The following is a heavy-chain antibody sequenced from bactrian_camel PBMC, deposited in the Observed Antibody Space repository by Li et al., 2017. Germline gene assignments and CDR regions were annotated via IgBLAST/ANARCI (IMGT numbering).Heavy chain of an antibody. V-gene: IGHV3S6*01. CDR2: ISSDGSTT. CDR1: GYTYSSNC. Sequence: HVQLVESGGGSVQAGGSLRLSCAASGYTYSSNCMGWIRQAPGKERVLISVISSDGSTTYADSVKGRFAISRDDAKNAWYLQMNSLTIDDTGVYYCAACGTAYQGQGTQVTVS. J-gene: IGHJ4*01.